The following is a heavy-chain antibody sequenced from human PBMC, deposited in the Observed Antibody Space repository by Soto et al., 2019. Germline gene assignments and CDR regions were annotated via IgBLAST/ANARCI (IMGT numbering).Heavy chain of an antibody. Sequence: SETLSLTCPVSGASINSYGWSWIRQPAGKGLEWIGRLYSSGNTDYNPSFKSRLTMSADVSQNHFSLKLFSVTAADTAVYFCARGPYSSGSYGLDSWGQGILVTVSS. D-gene: IGHD6-19*01. CDR1: GASINSYG. CDR2: LYSSGNT. J-gene: IGHJ4*02. V-gene: IGHV4-4*07. CDR3: ARGPYSSGSYGLDS.